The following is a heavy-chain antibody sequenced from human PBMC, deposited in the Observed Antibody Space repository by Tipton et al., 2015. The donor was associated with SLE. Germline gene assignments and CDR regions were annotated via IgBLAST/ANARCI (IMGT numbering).Heavy chain of an antibody. CDR3: ARGFYYYDSSGFDY. CDR1: GGPVSFYY. D-gene: IGHD3-22*01. J-gene: IGHJ4*02. CDR2: VHYTGST. Sequence: TLSLTCTVSGGPVSFYYWSWIRQSPGKGLEWIGYVHYTGSTNYNPSLRGRVTISVDTSKSQFSLKLTSVTAADTAMYYCARGFYYYDSSGFDYWGQGTLVAVSS. V-gene: IGHV4-59*02.